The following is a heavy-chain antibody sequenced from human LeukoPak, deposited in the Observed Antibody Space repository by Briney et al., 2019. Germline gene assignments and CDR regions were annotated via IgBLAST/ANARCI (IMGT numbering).Heavy chain of an antibody. CDR2: IRGKADDYAS. CDR3: SRLAAFGSA. D-gene: IGHD3-10*01. J-gene: IGHJ4*02. V-gene: IGHV3-73*01. Sequence: GGSLKLSCAASGFTFSGSAIHWVRQASGKGLEWIGRIRGKADDYASVYAASVEGRFTIARDDSRNAAYLQMNSLKIEDTAVYYCSRLAAFGSAWGQGTVVTVSS. CDR1: GFTFSGSA.